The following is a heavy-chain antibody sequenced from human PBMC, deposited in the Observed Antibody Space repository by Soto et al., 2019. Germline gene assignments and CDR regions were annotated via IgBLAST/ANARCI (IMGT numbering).Heavy chain of an antibody. CDR2: LYGGGDT. D-gene: IGHD2-8*02. J-gene: IGHJ4*02. V-gene: IGHV3-66*01. CDR3: ARGTARNRMFDY. Sequence: GGSLRLSCAASGFTVSSSYMSWVRQAPGTGLEWVSVLYGGGDTYYADSVKGRFTISRDNSQNTLYLQMNSLRAEDTAVYYCARGTARNRMFDYWGQGTLVTVPS. CDR1: GFTVSSSY.